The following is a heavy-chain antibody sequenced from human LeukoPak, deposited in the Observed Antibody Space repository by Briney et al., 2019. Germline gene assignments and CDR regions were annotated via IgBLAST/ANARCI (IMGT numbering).Heavy chain of an antibody. Sequence: VASVKDSCKVSGYTLTELSMHWVRQAPGKGLEWMGGFDPEDGETIYAQKFQGRVIMTEDTSTDTAYMELSSLRSEDTAVYYCATRLAYCGGDCYSAEYFQHWGQGTLVSVSS. CDR2: FDPEDGET. CDR1: GYTLTELS. D-gene: IGHD2-21*02. CDR3: ATRLAYCGGDCYSAEYFQH. V-gene: IGHV1-24*01. J-gene: IGHJ1*01.